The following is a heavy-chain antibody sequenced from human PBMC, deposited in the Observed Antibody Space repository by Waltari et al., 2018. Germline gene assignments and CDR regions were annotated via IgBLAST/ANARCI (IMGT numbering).Heavy chain of an antibody. CDR3: VRASYNGAYARGYYYYGLDV. D-gene: IGHD2-8*01. Sequence: EVQLVESGGGLVQPGGSLRLSCAASGFTFSTYWMHWVRQAPGKGPVWLSRIRGEGTGKNYAESVTGRFAVARDNAKNTLYLQMNNLRAEDTAIYHCVRASYNGAYARGYYYYGLDVWGPGTMVTVSS. J-gene: IGHJ6*02. CDR2: IRGEGTGK. CDR1: GFTFSTYW. V-gene: IGHV3-74*01.